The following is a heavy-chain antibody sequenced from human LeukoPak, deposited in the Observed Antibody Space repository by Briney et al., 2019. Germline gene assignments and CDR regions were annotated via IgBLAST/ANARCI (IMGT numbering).Heavy chain of an antibody. Sequence: PSETLSLTCTVSGGSISSSSYYWGWIRQPPGKGLEWIGSIYYSGSTYYNPSLKSRVTISVDTSKNQFSLKLSSVTAADTAVYYCASRLLLTDAFDIWGQGTMVTVSS. CDR1: GGSISSSSYY. CDR3: ASRLLLTDAFDI. J-gene: IGHJ3*02. D-gene: IGHD3-10*01. CDR2: IYYSGST. V-gene: IGHV4-39*07.